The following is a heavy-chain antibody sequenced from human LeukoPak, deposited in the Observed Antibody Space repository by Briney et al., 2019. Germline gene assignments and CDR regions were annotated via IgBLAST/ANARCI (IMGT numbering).Heavy chain of an antibody. CDR2: IIPIFGTA. CDR3: AREIGMVRGAYCYGMDV. CDR1: GGTFSSYA. Sequence: SVKVSCKASGGTFSSYAISWVRQAPGQGLEWMGGIIPIFGTANYAQKFQGRVTITADESTSTAYMELSSLRSEDTAVYYCAREIGMVRGAYCYGMDVWGQGTTVTVSS. V-gene: IGHV1-69*13. D-gene: IGHD3-10*01. J-gene: IGHJ6*02.